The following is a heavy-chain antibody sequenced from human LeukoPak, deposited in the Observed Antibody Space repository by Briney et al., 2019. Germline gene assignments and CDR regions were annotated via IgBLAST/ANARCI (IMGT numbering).Heavy chain of an antibody. CDR2: IRYDGSNK. V-gene: IGHV3-30*02. CDR3: ASRRNYDSSGSPHD. D-gene: IGHD3-22*01. CDR1: GFTFSSYG. J-gene: IGHJ4*02. Sequence: PGGSLRLSCAASGFTFSSYGMHWVRQAPGKGLGWVAFIRYDGSNKYYADSVKGRFTISRDNSKNTLYLQMNSLRAEDTAVYYCASRRNYDSSGSPHDWGQGTLVTVSS.